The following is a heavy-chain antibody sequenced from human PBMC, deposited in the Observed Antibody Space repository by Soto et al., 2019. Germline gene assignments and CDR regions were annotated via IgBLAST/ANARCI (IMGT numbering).Heavy chain of an antibody. J-gene: IGHJ4*02. CDR2: VKQDGSEI. CDR3: ARKVGDY. Sequence: GGSLRLSCAASGFTFSDYWMSWVRQAPGKGLEWVANVKQDGSEIYYVDSVKGRFTISRDNAKNSLYLKMNSLRAEDTAIYYCARKVGDYWGQGTLVTVSS. D-gene: IGHD1-26*01. CDR1: GFTFSDYW. V-gene: IGHV3-7*01.